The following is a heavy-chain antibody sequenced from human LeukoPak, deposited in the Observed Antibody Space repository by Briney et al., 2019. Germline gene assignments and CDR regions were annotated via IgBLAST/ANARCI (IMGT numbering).Heavy chain of an antibody. CDR1: GASISDSSYY. J-gene: IGHJ4*02. CDR3: ARQQKVYDILTGYFPYFIDY. D-gene: IGHD3-9*01. Sequence: PSETLSLTCTVSGASISDSSYYWAWIRQPPGKGLEWIGNIFYSGSTYYSPSLKSRVTISVNTSRNQFSLKVSSESAADTAVYYCARQQKVYDILTGYFPYFIDYWGQGSLVTVS. V-gene: IGHV4-39*01. CDR2: IFYSGST.